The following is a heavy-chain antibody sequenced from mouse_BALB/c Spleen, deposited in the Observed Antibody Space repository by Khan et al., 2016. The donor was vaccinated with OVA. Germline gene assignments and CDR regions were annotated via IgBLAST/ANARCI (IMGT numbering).Heavy chain of an antibody. CDR3: TRHGYVAWFTY. CDR2: IDPFSGGT. Sequence: VQLKQSGPELMKPGASVKISCKASGYSFTTYYIHWVIQSHGTSLEWIGDIDPFSGGTTYNQKFKGKATLTVDKSSSTAYIHLSNLKSEDSAVYYCTRHGYVAWFTYWGQGTLVTVSA. V-gene: IGHV1S135*01. D-gene: IGHD2-2*01. J-gene: IGHJ3*01. CDR1: GYSFTTYY.